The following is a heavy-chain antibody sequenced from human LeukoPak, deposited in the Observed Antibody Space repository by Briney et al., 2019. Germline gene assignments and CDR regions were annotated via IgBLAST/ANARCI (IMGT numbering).Heavy chain of an antibody. J-gene: IGHJ6*02. Sequence: SETLSLTCAVYGGSFSGYYWSWIRQPPGKGLEWIGEIKHSGSTNYNPSLKSRVTISVDTSKNQFSLKLSSVTAADTAVYYCARTQVLRYFDWLPWNYYYGMDVWGQGTTVTVSS. CDR2: IKHSGST. CDR1: GGSFSGYY. D-gene: IGHD3-9*01. V-gene: IGHV4-34*01. CDR3: ARTQVLRYFDWLPWNYYYGMDV.